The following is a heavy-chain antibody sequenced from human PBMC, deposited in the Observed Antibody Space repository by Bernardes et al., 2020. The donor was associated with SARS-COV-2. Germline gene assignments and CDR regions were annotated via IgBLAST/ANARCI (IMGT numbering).Heavy chain of an antibody. CDR1: GDSISGYY. J-gene: IGHJ4*02. V-gene: IGHV4-59*01. D-gene: IGHD5-18*01. CDR3: ARAESGYSYEDY. CDR2: VSYTGST. Sequence: SETLSLTCTVSGDSISGYYWSWIRQPPGKGLEWIGYVSYTGSTNYNPSLKSRVTISLDTSKNQFSLKLTSVTAADTAVYYCARAESGYSYEDYWGQGTLVTVSS.